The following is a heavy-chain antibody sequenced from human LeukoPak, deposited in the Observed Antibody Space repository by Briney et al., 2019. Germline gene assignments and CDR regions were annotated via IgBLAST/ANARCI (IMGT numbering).Heavy chain of an antibody. CDR1: GFTFSSYA. CDR3: ARDGLRYYFDY. V-gene: IGHV3-30-3*01. D-gene: IGHD4-17*01. CDR2: ISYDGNNK. Sequence: PSGGSLRLSCAASGFTFSSYAMHWVRQAPGKGLEWVAVISYDGNNKYYADSVKGRFTISRDNSKNTLYLQMNSLRAEDTAVYYCARDGLRYYFDYWGQGTLVTVSS. J-gene: IGHJ4*02.